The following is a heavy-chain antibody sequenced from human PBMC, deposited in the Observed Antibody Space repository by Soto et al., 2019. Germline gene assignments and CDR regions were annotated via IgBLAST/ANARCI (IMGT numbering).Heavy chain of an antibody. V-gene: IGHV3-23*01. D-gene: IGHD6-13*01. CDR3: AKNGRAAAMYNWFDP. Sequence: EVQLLESGGGLVQPGGSLRLSCTGSGFTFSSYAMNWVRQAPGKGLECVSTISGSGGTTYYADSVKGRFTISTDNSENSLYLQMSRLKAEDTAVYYCAKNGRAAAMYNWFDPWGQGTLVTVSS. CDR2: ISGSGGTT. J-gene: IGHJ5*02. CDR1: GFTFSSYA.